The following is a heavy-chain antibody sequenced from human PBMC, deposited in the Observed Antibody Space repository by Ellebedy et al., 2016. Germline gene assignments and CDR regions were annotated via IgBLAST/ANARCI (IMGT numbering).Heavy chain of an antibody. Sequence: ASVKVSXKASRYTFTNFYMHWVRQAPGQGLEWMGMIHPSGGRTRYAQKFQGRVTVTRDTSTSIVYMELNSLRSEDTAVYSCARDDSTGYRPGLWGQGTLVTVSS. V-gene: IGHV1-46*01. CDR1: RYTFTNFY. CDR3: ARDDSTGYRPGL. J-gene: IGHJ4*02. CDR2: IHPSGGRT. D-gene: IGHD3-22*01.